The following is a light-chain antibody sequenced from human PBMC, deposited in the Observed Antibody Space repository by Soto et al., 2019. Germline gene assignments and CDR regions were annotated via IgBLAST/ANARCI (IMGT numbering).Light chain of an antibody. CDR1: QSVFSSSAKKDY. CDR2: EAS. Sequence: DIVMTQSPDSLAVSLGERATINCKSSQSVFSSSAKKDYLAWFQQKAGQATKTLIYEASTREPGVPDRFSGSGSGTEFTLTISNLQAEDVATYYFQQDLSAPLTFVQGTKVEIK. V-gene: IGKV4-1*01. CDR3: QQDLSAPLT. J-gene: IGKJ2*01.